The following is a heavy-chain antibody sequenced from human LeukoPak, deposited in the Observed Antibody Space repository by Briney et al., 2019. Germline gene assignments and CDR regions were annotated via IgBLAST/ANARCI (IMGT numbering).Heavy chain of an antibody. Sequence: ASVKVSCKASGYTFTGYYMHWLRQAPGQGLEWMGRINPNSGGTNYAQKFQGRVTMTRDTSISKAYMELSRLRSNDTAVYYCARGNWNDPPDYWGHGTLVTVSS. CDR1: GYTFTGYY. CDR3: ARGNWNDPPDY. V-gene: IGHV1-2*06. D-gene: IGHD1-1*01. J-gene: IGHJ4*01. CDR2: INPNSGGT.